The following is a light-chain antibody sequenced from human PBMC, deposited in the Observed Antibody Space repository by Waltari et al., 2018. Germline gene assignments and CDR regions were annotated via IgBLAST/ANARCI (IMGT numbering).Light chain of an antibody. V-gene: IGKV1-5*03. J-gene: IGKJ4*01. CDR2: KAS. CDR3: QQYKSYPLT. Sequence: DIQMTQSPSTLSASVGDRVTITCRASQSISSWLAWYQQKPGKAPKLLIYKASSLESGVPSRFIGSGSETEFTLTISSLQPDDFATYYCQQYKSYPLTFGGGTKVEIK. CDR1: QSISSW.